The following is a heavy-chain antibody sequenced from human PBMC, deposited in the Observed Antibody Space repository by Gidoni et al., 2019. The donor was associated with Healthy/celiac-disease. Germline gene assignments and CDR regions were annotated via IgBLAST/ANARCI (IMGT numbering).Heavy chain of an antibody. V-gene: IGHV4-31*03. Sequence: QVQLQESGPGLVKPSQTLSLTCTVSGGSISSGGYYWSWIRQHPGKGLEWIGYIYYSGSTYYNPSLKSRVTISVDTSKNQFSLKLSSVTAADTAVYYCARVGCSSTSCYLGVGTVPDYWGQGTLVTVSS. J-gene: IGHJ4*02. CDR2: IYYSGST. D-gene: IGHD2-2*01. CDR1: GGSISSGGYY. CDR3: ARVGCSSTSCYLGVGTVPDY.